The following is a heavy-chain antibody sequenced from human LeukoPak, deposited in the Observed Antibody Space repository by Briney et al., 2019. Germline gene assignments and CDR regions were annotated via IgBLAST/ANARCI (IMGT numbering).Heavy chain of an antibody. CDR2: VRNDGSNE. J-gene: IGHJ4*02. D-gene: IGHD3-22*01. CDR3: AKGSSGSRPYYFDY. Sequence: GGSLRLSCTASGFVLSDYGMHWVRQAPGKGLEWVAFVRNDGSNEYYVGSVKGRFTISRDNSKNTLYLQMNTLRAEDTAIYYCAKGSSGSRPYYFDYWGQGTLVTVSS. V-gene: IGHV3-30*02. CDR1: GFVLSDYG.